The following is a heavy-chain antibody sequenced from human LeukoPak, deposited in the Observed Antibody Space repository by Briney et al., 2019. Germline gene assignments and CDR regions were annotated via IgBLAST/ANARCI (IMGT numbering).Heavy chain of an antibody. CDR2: IYYSGST. Sequence: SETLSLTCTVSGGSISSYYWSWIRQPPGKGLEWIGYIYYSGSTNYNPSLKSRVTISVDTSKNQFSLKLSSATAADTAVYYCARGGGYDFWSGYFAQGYFDYWGQGTLVTVSS. V-gene: IGHV4-59*01. CDR3: ARGGGYDFWSGYFAQGYFDY. D-gene: IGHD3-3*01. CDR1: GGSISSYY. J-gene: IGHJ4*02.